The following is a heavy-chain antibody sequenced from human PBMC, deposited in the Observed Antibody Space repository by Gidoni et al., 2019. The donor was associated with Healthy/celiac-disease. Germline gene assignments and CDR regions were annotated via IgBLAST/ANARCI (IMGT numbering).Heavy chain of an antibody. CDR1: GGTFSSYA. D-gene: IGHD3-10*01. CDR3: ARVAYYYGLPGAIDY. J-gene: IGHJ4*02. Sequence: QVQLVQSGAEVKKPGSSVKVSCKASGGTFSSYAISWVRQAPGQGLEWMGRIIPILGIANYAQKFQGRVTITADKSTSTAYMELSSLRSEDTAVYYCARVAYYYGLPGAIDYWGQGTLVTVSS. V-gene: IGHV1-69*04. CDR2: IIPILGIA.